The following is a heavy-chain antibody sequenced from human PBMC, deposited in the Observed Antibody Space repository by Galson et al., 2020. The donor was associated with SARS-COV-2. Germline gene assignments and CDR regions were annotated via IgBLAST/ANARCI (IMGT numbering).Heavy chain of an antibody. V-gene: IGHV1-24*01. J-gene: IGHJ4*02. CDR2: FDPDDGET. CDR1: GYTLTELS. CDR3: ATGLAYYGSGRVFDY. D-gene: IGHD3-10*01. Sequence: ASVKVSCKVSGYTLTELSMHWVRQAPGKGLEWMGGFDPDDGETIYAQKFQGRVTMTEDTSTDTAYMELSSLRSEDTAVYYCATGLAYYGSGRVFDYWGQGTLVTVSS.